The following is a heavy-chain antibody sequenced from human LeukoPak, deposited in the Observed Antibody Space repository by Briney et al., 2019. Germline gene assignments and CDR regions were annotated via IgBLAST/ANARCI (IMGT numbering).Heavy chain of an antibody. CDR3: AREGETYSSGWYDFDY. V-gene: IGHV3-33*01. D-gene: IGHD6-19*01. Sequence: GGSLRLSCAASGFTFSSYGMHWVRQAPGKGLEWVAVIWYDGSNKYYADPVKGRFTISRDNSKNTLYLQMNSLRAEDTAVYYCAREGETYSSGWYDFDYWGQGTLVTVSS. J-gene: IGHJ4*02. CDR1: GFTFSSYG. CDR2: IWYDGSNK.